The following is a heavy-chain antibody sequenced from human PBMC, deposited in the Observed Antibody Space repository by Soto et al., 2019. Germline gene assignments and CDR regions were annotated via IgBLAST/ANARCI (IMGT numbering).Heavy chain of an antibody. J-gene: IGHJ6*02. CDR2: ISYDGSNK. Sequence: GGSLRLSCAACGFTFSSYAMHWVRQAPGKGLEWVAVISYDGSNKYYADSVQGGFTISRDNSKNPLYLQMNSLRAEDTAVYYCARDLGDVWRGYPYGMDVWRQGTTVTVSS. D-gene: IGHD3-3*01. CDR1: GFTFSSYA. CDR3: ARDLGDVWRGYPYGMDV. V-gene: IGHV3-30-3*01.